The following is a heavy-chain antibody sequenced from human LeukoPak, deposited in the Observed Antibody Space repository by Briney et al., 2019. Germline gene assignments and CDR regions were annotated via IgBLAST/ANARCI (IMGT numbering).Heavy chain of an antibody. CDR1: GGTFSSYA. J-gene: IGHJ4*02. CDR3: ARGPRLGPAGSYFDY. CDR2: IIPIFGTA. D-gene: IGHD7-27*01. V-gene: IGHV1-69*05. Sequence: SVKVSCKASGGTFSSYAISWVRQAPGQGLEWMGGIIPIFGTANYAQRFQGRVTITTDESTSTAYMELSSLRSEDTAVYYCARGPRLGPAGSYFDYWGQGTLVTVSS.